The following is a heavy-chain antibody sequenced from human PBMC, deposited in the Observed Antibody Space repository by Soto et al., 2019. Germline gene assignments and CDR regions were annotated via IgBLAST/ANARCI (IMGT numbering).Heavy chain of an antibody. CDR1: GFTFTNYW. Sequence: GESLKISCETSGFTFTNYWIVWVRQVPGKGLEWMGLIYPADSDTRYNPSFQGQVTISADTSTNTAFLHWSSLSASDSATYFCARTGRSGLRWLDFFDPWGQGTLVT. V-gene: IGHV5-51*01. D-gene: IGHD4-17*01. CDR2: IYPADSDT. J-gene: IGHJ5*02. CDR3: ARTGRSGLRWLDFFDP.